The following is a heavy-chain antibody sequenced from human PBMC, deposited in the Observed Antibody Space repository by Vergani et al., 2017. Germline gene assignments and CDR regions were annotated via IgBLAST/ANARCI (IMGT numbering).Heavy chain of an antibody. J-gene: IGHJ6*02. CDR2: INSDGSST. D-gene: IGHD3-3*01. CDR1: GFTFSSYW. V-gene: IGHV3-74*01. Sequence: EVQLVESGGGLVQPGGSLRLSCAASGFTFSSYWMHWVRQAPGKGLVWVSRINSDGSSTSSADSVKGRFTLSRDNAKNTLYLQMNSLRAEDAALYYCARDLLRNYDFWSGEYHTYYYYNCMAVGGQATTLSVSS. CDR3: ARDLLRNYDFWSGEYHTYYYYNCMAV.